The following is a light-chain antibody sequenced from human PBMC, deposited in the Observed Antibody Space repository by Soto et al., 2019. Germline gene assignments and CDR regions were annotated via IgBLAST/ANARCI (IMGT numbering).Light chain of an antibody. CDR3: QQYNSYRA. CDR2: KAS. CDR1: QSISNW. V-gene: IGKV1-5*03. Sequence: DIQITQSPSPLSASVGDRVPITCRASQSISNWLAWHQQKPGKAPKLLIYKASSLESGVPSRFSGSGSGTEFTLTISSLQPDDFATYYCQQYNSYRAFGQGTKVDIK. J-gene: IGKJ1*01.